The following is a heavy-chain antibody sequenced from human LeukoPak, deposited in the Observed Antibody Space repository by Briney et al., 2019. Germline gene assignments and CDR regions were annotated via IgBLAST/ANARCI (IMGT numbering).Heavy chain of an antibody. D-gene: IGHD3-10*02. V-gene: IGHV3-21*01. CDR3: AELGITMIGGV. CDR1: GFTFSSYS. Sequence: GGSLRLSCAASGFTFSSYSMNWVRQAPGKGLEWVSSISNDSDYIYYSDSVKGRFTISRDNAKNSLFLQMSSLRAEDTAVYYCAELGITMIGGVWGKGTTVTISS. CDR2: ISNDSDYI. J-gene: IGHJ6*04.